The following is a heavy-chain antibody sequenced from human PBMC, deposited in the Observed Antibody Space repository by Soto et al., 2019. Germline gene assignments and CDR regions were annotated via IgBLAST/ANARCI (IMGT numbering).Heavy chain of an antibody. Sequence: QVQLQESGPGLVKPSQTLSLTCTVSGGSISSGDYYWTWIRQHPGKGLEWIGYIYYSGSTYYNPSLMSTFTISVDTSKNQFSLKLCSVTAADTAVYYCARLAADGYSSYYGMDVWGQGTTVTVSS. D-gene: IGHD2-15*01. CDR1: GGSISSGDYY. J-gene: IGHJ6*02. V-gene: IGHV4-31*01. CDR2: IYYSGST. CDR3: ARLAADGYSSYYGMDV.